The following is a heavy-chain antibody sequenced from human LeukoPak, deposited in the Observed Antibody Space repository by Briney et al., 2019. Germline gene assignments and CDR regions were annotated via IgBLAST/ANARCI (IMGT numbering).Heavy chain of an antibody. CDR2: ISNSGSSI. CDR1: GFTFSDYY. J-gene: IGHJ6*03. D-gene: IGHD4-23*01. CDR3: ARDGDTVLTRGYYYYMDV. Sequence: GGSLRLSCAASGFTFSDYYMNWIRQAPGKGLEWVSYISNSGSSIYYADSVKGRFTISRDNAKNSLYLLMNSLRAEDTALYYCARDGDTVLTRGYYYYMDVWGKGTTVTVSS. V-gene: IGHV3-11*04.